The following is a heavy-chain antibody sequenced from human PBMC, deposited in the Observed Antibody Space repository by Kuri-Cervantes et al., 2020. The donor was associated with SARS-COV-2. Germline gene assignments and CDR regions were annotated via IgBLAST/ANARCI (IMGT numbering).Heavy chain of an antibody. J-gene: IGHJ4*02. V-gene: IGHV3-15*01. CDR2: IKSKTDGGTT. D-gene: IGHD3-3*01. Sequence: GGSLRLSCAVSGYSISSGYYWGWIRQSPGKGLEWVGRIKSKTDGGTTDYAAPVKGRFTISRDDSKNTLYLQMNSLKTEDTAVYYCTTDPNYDFWSGYPQFDYWGQGTLVTVSS. CDR3: TTDPNYDFWSGYPQFDY. CDR1: GYSISSGY.